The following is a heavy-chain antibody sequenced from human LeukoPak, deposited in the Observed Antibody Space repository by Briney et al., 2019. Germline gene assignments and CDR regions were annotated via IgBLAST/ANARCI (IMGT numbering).Heavy chain of an antibody. CDR1: GGSVSSYY. CDR3: ARHQAWFDP. Sequence: TSETLSLTCTVSGGSVSSYYWSWIRQPPGKGLEWIGYIYYRGSTNYNPSLKSRVTISVDTSKNQFSLKLSSVTAADTAVYYCARHQAWFDPWGQGTLVTVSS. CDR2: IYYRGST. J-gene: IGHJ5*02. V-gene: IGHV4-59*08.